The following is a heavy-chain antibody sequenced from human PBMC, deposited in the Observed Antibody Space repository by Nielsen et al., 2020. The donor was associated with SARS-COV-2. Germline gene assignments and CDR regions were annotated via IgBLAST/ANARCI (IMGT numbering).Heavy chain of an antibody. CDR3: ARGTGEDY. CDR1: GYTFPNYG. J-gene: IGHJ4*02. D-gene: IGHD1-26*01. Sequence: ASVKVSCKASGYTFPNYGISWVRQAPGQGLEWMGWISAYNGNRNYVPKFQGRVTMTTDTSTNTAYMELRSLKSDDTAVYYCARGTGEDYWGQGTLVTVSS. V-gene: IGHV1-18*01. CDR2: ISAYNGNR.